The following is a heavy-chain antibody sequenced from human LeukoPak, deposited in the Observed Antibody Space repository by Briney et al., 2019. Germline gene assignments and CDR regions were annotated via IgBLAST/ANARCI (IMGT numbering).Heavy chain of an antibody. Sequence: SETLSLTCTVSGGSISSYYWGWIRQPPGKGPEWIGSIYYSGSTYYNPSLKSRVTISVDTSKNQFSLKLSSVTAADTAVYYCAREYYYDSSGPYYFDYWGQGTLVTVSS. D-gene: IGHD3-22*01. J-gene: IGHJ4*02. CDR3: AREYYYDSSGPYYFDY. CDR2: IYYSGST. V-gene: IGHV4-39*02. CDR1: GGSISSYY.